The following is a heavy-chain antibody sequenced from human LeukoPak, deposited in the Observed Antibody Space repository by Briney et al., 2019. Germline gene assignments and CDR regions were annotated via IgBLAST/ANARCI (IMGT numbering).Heavy chain of an antibody. J-gene: IGHJ4*02. V-gene: IGHV5-51*01. D-gene: IGHD2-15*01. CDR2: IYPGDSDT. CDR1: GYSFSSYW. CDR3: ARLKPYCSGGSCYLHEFDY. Sequence: GESLKISCKGSGYSFSSYWIGWVRQMPGKGLEWMGIIYPGDSDTRYSPSFQGQVAISADKSISTAYLQWSSLKASDTATYYCARLKPYCSGGSCYLHEFDYWGQGTLVTVSS.